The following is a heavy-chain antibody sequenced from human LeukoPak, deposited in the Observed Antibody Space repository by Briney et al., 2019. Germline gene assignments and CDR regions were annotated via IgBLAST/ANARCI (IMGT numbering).Heavy chain of an antibody. J-gene: IGHJ4*02. CDR3: ARGYDILTGYCPADFDY. CDR1: GFTFSSYG. D-gene: IGHD3-9*01. CDR2: IWYDGSNK. V-gene: IGHV3-33*01. Sequence: PGRSLRLSCAASGFTFSSYGMHWVRQAPGKGLEWVAVIWYDGSNKYYADSVKGRFTISRDNSKNTLYLQMNSLRAEDTAVYYCARGYDILTGYCPADFDYWGQGTLVTVSS.